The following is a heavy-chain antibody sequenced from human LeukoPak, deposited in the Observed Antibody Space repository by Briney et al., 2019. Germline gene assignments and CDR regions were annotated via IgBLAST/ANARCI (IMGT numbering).Heavy chain of an antibody. CDR2: INHNGNVN. V-gene: IGHV3-7*01. CDR1: GFTFSSYW. D-gene: IGHD3-22*01. J-gene: IGHJ4*02. CDR3: VRESNSNGYYFY. Sequence: GGSLRLSCAASGFTFSSYWMNWARQAPGKGLEWVASINHNGNVNYYVDSVQGRFTISRDNSKNTLYLQMDNLRAEDTAVYYCVRESNSNGYYFYWGQGTLVTVSS.